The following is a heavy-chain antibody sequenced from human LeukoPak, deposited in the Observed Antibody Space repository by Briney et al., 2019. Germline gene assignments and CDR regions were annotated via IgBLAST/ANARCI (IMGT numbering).Heavy chain of an antibody. V-gene: IGHV4-59*01. CDR3: AGQWASYFDY. J-gene: IGHJ4*02. Sequence: SETLSLTCTVSGGSISSYYWSWIRQPPGKGLEWSGYIYYSGSTNYNPSLKSRVTISVDTSKNQFSLKLSSVTAADTAVYYCAGQWASYFDYWGQGTLVTVSS. CDR1: GGSISSYY. D-gene: IGHD1-26*01. CDR2: IYYSGST.